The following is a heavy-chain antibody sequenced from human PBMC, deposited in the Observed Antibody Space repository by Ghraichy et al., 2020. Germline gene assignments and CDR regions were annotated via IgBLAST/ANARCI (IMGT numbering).Heavy chain of an antibody. CDR3: ASYYPGIAAAGYYYHYGMDV. V-gene: IGHV1-2*02. CDR1: GYTFTGYY. J-gene: IGHJ6*02. Sequence: ASVKVSCKASGYTFTGYYMHWVRQAPGQGLEWMGWINPNSGGTNYAQKFQGRVTMTRDTSISTAYMELSRLRSDDTAVYYCASYYPGIAAAGYYYHYGMDVWGQGTTVTVSS. D-gene: IGHD6-13*01. CDR2: INPNSGGT.